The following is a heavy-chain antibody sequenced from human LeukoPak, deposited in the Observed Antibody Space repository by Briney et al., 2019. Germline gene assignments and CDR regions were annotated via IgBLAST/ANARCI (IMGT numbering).Heavy chain of an antibody. Sequence: GGSLRLSCAASGFTFSSYTMNWVRQAPGKGLEWISYIMRTAADVTSYADSVEGRFTISRDDAKNSLYLQMNSLRDDDTAVYYSVRDWSYAFDLWGQGTMVTVSS. CDR1: GFTFSSYT. CDR2: IMRTAADVT. J-gene: IGHJ3*01. V-gene: IGHV3-48*02. CDR3: VRDWSYAFDL.